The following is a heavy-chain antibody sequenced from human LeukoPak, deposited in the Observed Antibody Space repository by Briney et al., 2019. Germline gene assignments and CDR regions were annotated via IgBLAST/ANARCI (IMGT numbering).Heavy chain of an antibody. Sequence: PSETLSLTCGVYNTSFNAYYWSWIRQSPRKGLEWIGEINQSGYTNSNPSLKSRVTISVDTSKKQFSLRLSSVTAADTAVYYCARKEGGQLVNTCRWFDPWGQGTLVTVSS. CDR2: INQSGYT. CDR1: NTSFNAYY. J-gene: IGHJ5*02. CDR3: ARKEGGQLVNTCRWFDP. D-gene: IGHD6-13*01. V-gene: IGHV4-34*01.